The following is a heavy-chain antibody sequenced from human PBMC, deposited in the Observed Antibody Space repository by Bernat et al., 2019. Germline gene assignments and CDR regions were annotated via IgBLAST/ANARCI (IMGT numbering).Heavy chain of an antibody. CDR1: GGSISSYY. CDR3: ARGYCTSSSCSFLY. CDR2: IYNRGSI. J-gene: IGHJ4*02. Sequence: QVQLQESGPGLVKPSETLSLICNVSGGSISSYYWSWIRQPPGKGLEWIGYIYNRGSIDYNPSLKSRVTISVDTSRNQFSLKLNSVTAADTAVYYCARGYCTSSSCSFLYWGQGTLVIVSS. D-gene: IGHD2-2*01. V-gene: IGHV4-59*01.